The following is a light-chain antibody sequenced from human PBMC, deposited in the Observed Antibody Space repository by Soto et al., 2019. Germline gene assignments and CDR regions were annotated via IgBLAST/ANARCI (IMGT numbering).Light chain of an antibody. CDR2: VAS. CDR1: QGISNY. V-gene: IGKV1-27*01. Sequence: DIPMTQSPSSLSASVGDRVTITCRASQGISNYLAWYQQQPGKVPKLLIYVASTLQSGVPSRFSGSGSGTEFTLTISILQPEDVATYYCQKYNSAPWTFGQGTKVEIK. J-gene: IGKJ1*01. CDR3: QKYNSAPWT.